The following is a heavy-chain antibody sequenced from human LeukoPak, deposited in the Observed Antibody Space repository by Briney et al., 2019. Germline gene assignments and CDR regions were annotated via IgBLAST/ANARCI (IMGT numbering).Heavy chain of an antibody. J-gene: IGHJ3*01. Sequence: GGSLRLSCAASGFTFSNYCMSWVRQAPGKGLEWVANIKGDGSEKYYVESVKGRFTITRDNAENSLYLQLNSLRGDDTAVYYCARVKGEDGSQFGAFDVRGQGTMVTVSS. CDR1: GFTFSNYC. CDR2: IKGDGSEK. CDR3: ARVKGEDGSQFGAFDV. V-gene: IGHV3-7*05. D-gene: IGHD5-24*01.